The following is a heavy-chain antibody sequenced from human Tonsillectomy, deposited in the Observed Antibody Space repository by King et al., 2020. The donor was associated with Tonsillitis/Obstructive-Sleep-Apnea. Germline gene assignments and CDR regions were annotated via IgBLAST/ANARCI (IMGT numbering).Heavy chain of an antibody. J-gene: IGHJ6*03. CDR1: GFTFSDYY. CDR2: ISSSSSSYT. Sequence: VQLVQSGGGLVKPGGSLRLSCAASGFTFSDYYMSWIRQAPGKGLEWVAYISSSSSSYTNYADSVKGRFTISRDNAKNSLYLQMKRLRAEDTAVDYCARAGEFAKDEEYYYYYYMDVWGKGTTVTVSS. V-gene: IGHV3-11*05. CDR3: ARAGEFAKDEEYYYYYYMDV. D-gene: IGHD3-10*01.